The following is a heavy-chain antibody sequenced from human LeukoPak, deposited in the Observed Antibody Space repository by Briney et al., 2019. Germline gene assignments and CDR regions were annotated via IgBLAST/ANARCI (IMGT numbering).Heavy chain of an antibody. Sequence: GGSLRLSCAASGFTVSTSVVHWVRQAPGKGLDWAALISFDGSTKYYADSVEGRFTISRDISKNTVFLQMDSLRVEDTALYYCVKGKDLYGALDVWGQGTMVTVSS. CDR2: ISFDGSTK. D-gene: IGHD3-10*01. CDR1: GFTVSTSV. J-gene: IGHJ3*01. V-gene: IGHV3-30*18. CDR3: VKGKDLYGALDV.